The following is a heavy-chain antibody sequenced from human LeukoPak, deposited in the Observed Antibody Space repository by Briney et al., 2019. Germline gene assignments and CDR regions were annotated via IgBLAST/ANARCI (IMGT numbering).Heavy chain of an antibody. CDR2: MFYSGST. CDR1: GGSISSHSYY. D-gene: IGHD3-10*01. V-gene: IGHV4-39*01. CDR3: ARYGDYLDGSGTYLAPFDN. J-gene: IGHJ4*02. Sequence: PSETLSLTCTVSGGSISSHSYYLGWIRQPPGKGLEWIGSMFYSGSTNYNPSLKRRVTISVDTSKNQFSLRLSSVTAADTAMYYCARYGDYLDGSGTYLAPFDNWGQGTLVTASS.